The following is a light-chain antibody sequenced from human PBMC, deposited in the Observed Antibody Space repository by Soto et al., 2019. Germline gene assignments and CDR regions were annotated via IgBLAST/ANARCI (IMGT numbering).Light chain of an antibody. CDR3: MQGTHWPPYT. V-gene: IGKV2-30*01. J-gene: IGKJ2*01. CDR2: KVS. CDR1: QSLVFSDGHTY. Sequence: DVLMTQSPLSLPVTLGQPASISCRSSQSLVFSDGHTYLNWFLQRPGQPPRRLIYKVSNRDSGGLDRFSGSGSGTDFTLRISRVEAQDVVVYHCMQGTHWPPYTFGQGTKLEIK.